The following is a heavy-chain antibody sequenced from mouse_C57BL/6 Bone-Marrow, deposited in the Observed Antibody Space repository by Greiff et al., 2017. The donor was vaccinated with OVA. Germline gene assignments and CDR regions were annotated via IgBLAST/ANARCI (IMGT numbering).Heavy chain of an antibody. CDR3: SEGSAMDY. CDR1: GFNIKDDY. V-gene: IGHV14-4*01. Sequence: VQLQQSGAELVRPGASVKLSCTASGFNIKDDYMHWVKQRPEQGLEWIGWIDPENGDTEYASKFQGKATITADTSSNTAYLQLSSLTSEDTAVYYCSEGSAMDYWGQGTSVTVSS. D-gene: IGHD1-1*02. CDR2: IDPENGDT. J-gene: IGHJ4*01.